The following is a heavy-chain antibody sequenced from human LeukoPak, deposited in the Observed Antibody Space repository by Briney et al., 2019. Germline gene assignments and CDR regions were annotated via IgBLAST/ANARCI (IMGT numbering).Heavy chain of an antibody. CDR3: VRDWYFDL. V-gene: IGHV3-7*01. Sequence: GGSLRLSCAASGLTFNKDWMSWVRQTPGKGLEWVASIKDDGTKTYYVDSVKGRFTISRDNAKYSLFLQMNSLRDEDTAVYYCVRDWYFDLWGRGTRVTVSS. J-gene: IGHJ2*01. CDR2: IKDDGTKT. CDR1: GLTFNKDW.